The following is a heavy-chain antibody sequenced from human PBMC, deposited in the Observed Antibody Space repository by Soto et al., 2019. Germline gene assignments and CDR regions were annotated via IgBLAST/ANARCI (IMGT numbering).Heavy chain of an antibody. D-gene: IGHD3-10*01. CDR2: IYYSGST. Sequence: SETLSLTCTVSGGSISSSSYYWGWIRQPPGKGLEWIGSIYYSGSTYYNPSLKSRVTISVDTSKNQLSLKLSSVTAADTAVYYCARHRGVWFGELYFDYWGQGTLVTVSS. CDR1: GGSISSSSYY. V-gene: IGHV4-39*01. J-gene: IGHJ4*02. CDR3: ARHRGVWFGELYFDY.